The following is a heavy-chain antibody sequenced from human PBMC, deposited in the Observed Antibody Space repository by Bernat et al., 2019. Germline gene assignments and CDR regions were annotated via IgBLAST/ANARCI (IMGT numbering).Heavy chain of an antibody. V-gene: IGHV3-7*03. J-gene: IGHJ6*02. D-gene: IGHD6-13*01. CDR3: ARDSPSSGSWYDYYYYGMDV. CDR1: GFTFSSYW. Sequence: EVQLVESGGGLVQPGGSPRLSCAASGFTFSSYWMSWVRQAPGKGLEWVANIKQDGSEKYYVDSVKGRFTISRDNAKNSLYLQMNSLRAEDTAVYYCARDSPSSGSWYDYYYYGMDVWGQGTTVTVSS. CDR2: IKQDGSEK.